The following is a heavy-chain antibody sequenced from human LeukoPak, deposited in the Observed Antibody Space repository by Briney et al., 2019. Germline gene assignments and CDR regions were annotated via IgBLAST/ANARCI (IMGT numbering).Heavy chain of an antibody. Sequence: GGSLRLSCAASGFTFSSYGMHWVRQAPGKGLEWVAVISYDGSNKYYADSVKGRFTISRDNSKNTLYLQMNSLRAEDTAVYYCAKDVRLWSSSDAFGIWGQGTMVTVSS. V-gene: IGHV3-30*18. D-gene: IGHD5-18*01. CDR3: AKDVRLWSSSDAFGI. CDR2: ISYDGSNK. CDR1: GFTFSSYG. J-gene: IGHJ3*02.